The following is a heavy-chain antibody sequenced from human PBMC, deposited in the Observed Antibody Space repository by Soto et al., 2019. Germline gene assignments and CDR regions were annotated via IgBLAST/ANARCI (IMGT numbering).Heavy chain of an antibody. CDR1: GESISSGGYC. Sequence: QVQLQESGPGLVKPSQTLSLTCTVSGESISSGGYCWSWIRQHPGKGLEWIGYIFYSGSTYYNPSLKSRFTISVDTSKNQFSLKLSSVTAADTAVYYCARTYSSSWYYFDYWGQGTLVTVSS. CDR2: IFYSGST. CDR3: ARTYSSSWYYFDY. V-gene: IGHV4-31*03. D-gene: IGHD6-13*01. J-gene: IGHJ4*02.